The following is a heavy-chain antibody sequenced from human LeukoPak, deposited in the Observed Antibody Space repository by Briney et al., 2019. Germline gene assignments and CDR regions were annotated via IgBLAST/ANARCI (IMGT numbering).Heavy chain of an antibody. V-gene: IGHV1-2*02. Sequence: ASVKVSCKASGYTFTAYYMHWVRQAPGQGLEWMGWISPNSGGTNYAQKFQGRVTMTRDTSISTVYMELSSLRSDDTAVYYCARVEKQHLVRLPFGYWGQGTLVTVSS. CDR3: ARVEKQHLVRLPFGY. CDR1: GYTFTAYY. J-gene: IGHJ4*02. D-gene: IGHD6-13*01. CDR2: ISPNSGGT.